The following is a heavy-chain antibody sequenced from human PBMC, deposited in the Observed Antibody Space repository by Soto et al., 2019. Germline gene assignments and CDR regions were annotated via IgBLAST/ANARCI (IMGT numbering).Heavy chain of an antibody. CDR3: ARDRDLVVIDPIFDY. CDR2: ISYDGSNK. Sequence: QVQLVESGGGVVQPGRSLRLSCAASGFTFSSYAMHWIRQAPGKGLEWVAVISYDGSNKYYADSVKGRFTISRVNSKNTLYLQMNSLRAEDTAVYYCARDRDLVVIDPIFDYWGQGTLVTVSS. V-gene: IGHV3-30-3*01. CDR1: GFTFSSYA. D-gene: IGHD3-22*01. J-gene: IGHJ4*02.